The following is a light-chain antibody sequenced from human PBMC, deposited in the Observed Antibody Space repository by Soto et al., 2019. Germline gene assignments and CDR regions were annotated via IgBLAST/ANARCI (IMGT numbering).Light chain of an antibody. CDR3: QQRSKWRT. CDR2: DAS. V-gene: IGKV3-11*01. Sequence: DIVLTQSTDTLSLSPGERATLSCRASQSFSGHLAWYQQKPGQAPRLLIYDASKRATGIPARCSGGGFGTDYPLTISSLDPEDFAVYYCQQRSKWRTLGQGTKVDIK. J-gene: IGKJ1*01. CDR1: QSFSGH.